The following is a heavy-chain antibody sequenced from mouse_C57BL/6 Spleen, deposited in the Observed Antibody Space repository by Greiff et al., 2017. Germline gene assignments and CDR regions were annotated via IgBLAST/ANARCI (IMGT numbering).Heavy chain of an antibody. CDR1: GFTFSSYA. J-gene: IGHJ2*01. CDR2: ISDGGSYT. D-gene: IGHD1-1*01. V-gene: IGHV5-4*01. CDR3: ARGQLRGYFDY. Sequence: EVQGVESGGGLVKPGGSLKLSCAASGFTFSSYAMSWVRQTPEKRLEWVATISDGGSYTYYPDNVKGRFTISRDNAKNNRYLQMSHLKSENTAMYYCARGQLRGYFDYWGQGTTLTVSS.